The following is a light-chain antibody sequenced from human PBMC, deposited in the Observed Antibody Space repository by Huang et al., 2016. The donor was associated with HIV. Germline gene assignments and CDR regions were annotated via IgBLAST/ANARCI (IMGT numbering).Light chain of an antibody. CDR3: QQYTSSQLT. Sequence: EIVLTQSPGTLSLSPGERATLSCRTSRSVSSTFFAWYQQKPGQAPMLLSYGASSRDSGIPDRFSGSGSGTHFTLTISRLEPEDSAVYYCQQYTSSQLTFGGGTKVEIK. V-gene: IGKV3-20*01. CDR1: RSVSSTF. CDR2: GAS. J-gene: IGKJ4*01.